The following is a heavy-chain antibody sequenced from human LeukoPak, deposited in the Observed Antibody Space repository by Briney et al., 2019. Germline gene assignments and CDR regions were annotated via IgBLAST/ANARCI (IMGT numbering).Heavy chain of an antibody. D-gene: IGHD3-9*01. CDR1: GFTFSDYY. J-gene: IGHJ4*02. CDR2: ISSSGSTI. Sequence: PGGSLRLSCAASGFTFSDYYMSWIRQAPGKGLEWVSYISSSGSTIYYADSVKGRFTISRDNAKNSLYLQMNSLRAEDTAVYYCARGGQTYYDILTGYYMVGDYFDYWGQGTLVTVPS. CDR3: ARGGQTYYDILTGYYMVGDYFDY. V-gene: IGHV3-11*01.